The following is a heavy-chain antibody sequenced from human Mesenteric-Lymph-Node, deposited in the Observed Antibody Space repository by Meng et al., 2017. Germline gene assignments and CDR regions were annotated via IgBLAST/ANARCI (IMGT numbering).Heavy chain of an antibody. J-gene: IGHJ4*02. CDR2: ITSSGSTI. Sequence: GESLKISCAASGFIFSDYYMSWVRQAPGKGLEWISYITSSGSTIYDADSVKGRFTISRDNAKNSLYLQMNSLRAEDTAVYYCARAWKRSGYYYQYFDYWGQGTLVTVSS. CDR3: ARAWKRSGYYYQYFDY. V-gene: IGHV3-11*01. CDR1: GFIFSDYY. D-gene: IGHD3-22*01.